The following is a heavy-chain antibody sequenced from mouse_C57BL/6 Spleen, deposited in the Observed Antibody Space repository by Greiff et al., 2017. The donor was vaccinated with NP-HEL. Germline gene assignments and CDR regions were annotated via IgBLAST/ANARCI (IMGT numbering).Heavy chain of an antibody. CDR2: ISNGGGST. CDR3: ARATVAARYAMDY. D-gene: IGHD1-1*01. CDR1: GFTFSDYY. V-gene: IGHV5-12*01. J-gene: IGHJ4*01. Sequence: EVMLVESGGGLVQPGGSLKLSCAASGFTFSDYYMYWVRQTPEKRLEWVAYISNGGGSTYYPDTVKGRFTISRDNAKNTLYLQTSRRKSEDTAMYYCARATVAARYAMDYWGQGTSVTVSS.